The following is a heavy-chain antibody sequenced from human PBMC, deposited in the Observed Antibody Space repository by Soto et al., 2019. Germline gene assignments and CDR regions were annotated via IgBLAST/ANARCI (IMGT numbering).Heavy chain of an antibody. D-gene: IGHD4-17*01. V-gene: IGHV1-18*01. CDR2: ISAYNGNT. Sequence: QVQLVQSGAEVKKPGASVKVSCKASGYTFTSYGISWVRQAPGQGLEWMGWISAYNGNTNYAQKLQGRVTMTTDKAQRKAYMEMRRLRSDHKTVYYCPRGHGDYDWYLDLWGRGTLVTGSS. CDR1: GYTFTSYG. CDR3: PRGHGDYDWYLDL. J-gene: IGHJ2*01.